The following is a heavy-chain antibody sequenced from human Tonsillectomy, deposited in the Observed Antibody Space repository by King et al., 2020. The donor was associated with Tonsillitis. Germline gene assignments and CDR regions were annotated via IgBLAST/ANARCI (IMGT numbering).Heavy chain of an antibody. CDR2: IYPGDSDA. V-gene: IGHV5-51*01. CDR1: GYSFTNHW. D-gene: IGHD6-19*01. J-gene: IGHJ4*02. Sequence: VQLVESGAEVKKPGVSLKISCKGSGYSFTNHWIGWVRQMPGKGLEWLGIIYPGDSDARYSPSFQGQVTISVDKSISTAYLQWSSLKASDTAMYYCARPGGSGKPGWGYFDDWGQGTLVTVSS. CDR3: ARPGGSGKPGWGYFDD.